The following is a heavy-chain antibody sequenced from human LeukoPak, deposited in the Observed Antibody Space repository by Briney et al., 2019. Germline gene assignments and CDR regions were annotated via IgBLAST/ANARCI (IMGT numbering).Heavy chain of an antibody. V-gene: IGHV3-49*04. CDR2: IRSKAYGGTT. CDR1: GFTFGDYA. J-gene: IGHJ4*02. Sequence: GGSLRLSCTASGFTFGDYAMSWVRQAPGKGLEWVGFIRSKAYGGTTEYAASVKGRFTISRGDSKSTAYLQMNSLKTEDTAVYYCTSKDPYYFEYWGQGALVTVSS. CDR3: TSKDPYYFEY.